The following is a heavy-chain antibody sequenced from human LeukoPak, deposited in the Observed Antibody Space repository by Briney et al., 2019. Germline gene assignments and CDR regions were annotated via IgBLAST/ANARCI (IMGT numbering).Heavy chain of an antibody. J-gene: IGHJ4*02. Sequence: PGGSLRLSCAASGFTFSSYEMNWVRQAPGKGLEWVSYISSSGSTIYYADSVKGRFTISRDNAKNSLYLQMSSLRAEDTAVYYCAGGDDSSGYYFGYWGQGTLVTVSS. CDR3: AGGDDSSGYYFGY. D-gene: IGHD3-22*01. V-gene: IGHV3-48*03. CDR1: GFTFSSYE. CDR2: ISSSGSTI.